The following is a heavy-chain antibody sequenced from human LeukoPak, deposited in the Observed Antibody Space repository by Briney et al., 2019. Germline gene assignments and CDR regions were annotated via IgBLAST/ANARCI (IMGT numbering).Heavy chain of an antibody. V-gene: IGHV3-33*08. CDR1: GFTFSDYY. D-gene: IGHD6-19*01. CDR3: ASEETTNGGWTPNY. CDR2: IWFDGSDK. J-gene: IGHJ4*02. Sequence: GGSLRLSCAASGFTFSDYYMSWVRQAPGKGLEWVAVIWFDGSDKYYADSVKGRFTISRDNSKNTLYLQMNSLRAEDTAVYYCASEETTNGGWTPNYWGQGTLVTVSS.